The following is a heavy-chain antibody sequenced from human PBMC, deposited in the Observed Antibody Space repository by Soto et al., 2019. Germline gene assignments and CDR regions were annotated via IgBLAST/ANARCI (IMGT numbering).Heavy chain of an antibody. J-gene: IGHJ3*02. CDR2: IYYSGST. V-gene: IGHV4-39*01. CDR3: ARQWGTTGTTAI. Sequence: QLQLQESGPGLVKPSETLSLTCTVSGGSISSSSYYWGWIRQPPGKGLEWIGSIYYSGSTYYNPSLKSRVTISVDTSKNQFSLKLSSVTAADTAVYYCARQWGTTGTTAIWGQGTMVTVSS. D-gene: IGHD1-1*01. CDR1: GGSISSSSYY.